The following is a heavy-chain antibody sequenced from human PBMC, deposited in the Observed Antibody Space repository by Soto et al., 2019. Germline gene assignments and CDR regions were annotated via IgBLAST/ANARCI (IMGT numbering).Heavy chain of an antibody. Sequence: GGSLRLSCAASGFTFSSYSMNWVRQAPGKGLEWVSSISSSSSYIYYADSVKGRFTISRDNAKNSLYLQMNSLRAEDTAVYYCASAHGDPRDFDYWGQGTLVTVSS. CDR1: GFTFSSYS. V-gene: IGHV3-21*01. J-gene: IGHJ4*02. CDR2: ISSSSSYI. D-gene: IGHD4-17*01. CDR3: ASAHGDPRDFDY.